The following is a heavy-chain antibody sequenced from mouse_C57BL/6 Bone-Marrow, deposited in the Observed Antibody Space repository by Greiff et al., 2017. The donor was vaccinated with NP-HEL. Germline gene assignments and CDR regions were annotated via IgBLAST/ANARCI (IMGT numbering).Heavy chain of an antibody. Sequence: QVQLQQPGAELVMPGASVKLSCKASGYTFTSYWMHWVKQRPGQGLEWIGEIDPSDSYTNYNQKFKGKSTLTVDKSSSTAYMQLSSLTSEDSAVYYCAREGFYYSNYGMDYWGQGTSVTVSS. V-gene: IGHV1-69*01. CDR2: IDPSDSYT. D-gene: IGHD2-5*01. J-gene: IGHJ4*01. CDR1: GYTFTSYW. CDR3: AREGFYYSNYGMDY.